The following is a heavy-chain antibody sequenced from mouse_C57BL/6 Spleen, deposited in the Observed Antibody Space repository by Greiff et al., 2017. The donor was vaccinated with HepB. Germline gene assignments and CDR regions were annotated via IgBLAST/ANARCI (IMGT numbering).Heavy chain of an antibody. CDR2: IYPGDGDT. CDR3: ARRRLTTDFDY. J-gene: IGHJ2*01. CDR1: GYAFSSYW. V-gene: IGHV1-80*01. D-gene: IGHD2-2*01. Sequence: VQLQESGAELVKPGASVKISCKASGYAFSSYWMNWVKQRPGKGLEWIGQIYPGDGDTNYNGKFKGKATLTADKSSSTAYMQLSSLTSEDSAVYFCARRRLTTDFDYWGQGTTLTVSS.